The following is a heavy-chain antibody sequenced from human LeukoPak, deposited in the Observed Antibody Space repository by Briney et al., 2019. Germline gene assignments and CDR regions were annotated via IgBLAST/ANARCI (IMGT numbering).Heavy chain of an antibody. CDR3: ARGYYDILTGYSSPFDY. J-gene: IGHJ4*02. Sequence: PSETLSLTCAVYGGSFSGYYWSWIRQPPGKGLEWIGEINHSGSTNYNPSLKSRVTISVDTSKNQFSLKLSSVTAADTAVYYCARGYYDILTGYSSPFDYWGQGTLVTVSS. CDR1: GGSFSGYY. V-gene: IGHV4-34*01. CDR2: INHSGST. D-gene: IGHD3-9*01.